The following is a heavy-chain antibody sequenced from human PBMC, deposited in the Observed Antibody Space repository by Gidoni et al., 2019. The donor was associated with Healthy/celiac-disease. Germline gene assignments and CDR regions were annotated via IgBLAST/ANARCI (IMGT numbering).Heavy chain of an antibody. CDR2: IIPIFGTA. V-gene: IGHV1-69*01. Sequence: QVQLVQSGAEVKKPGSSVKVSCKASGGTFSSYAISWVRPAPGQGLEWMGGIIPIFGTANYAQKFQGRVTITADESTSTAYMELSSLRSEDTAVYYCARARMDIVVVPAAIWDYYYGMDVWGQGTTVTVSS. D-gene: IGHD2-2*02. J-gene: IGHJ6*02. CDR1: GGTFSSYA. CDR3: ARARMDIVVVPAAIWDYYYGMDV.